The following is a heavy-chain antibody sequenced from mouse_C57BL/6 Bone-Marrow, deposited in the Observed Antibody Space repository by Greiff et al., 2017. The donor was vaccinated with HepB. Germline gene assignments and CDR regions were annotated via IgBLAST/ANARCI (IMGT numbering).Heavy chain of an antibody. J-gene: IGHJ2*01. D-gene: IGHD2-3*01. Sequence: QVQLQQPGAELVMPGASVKLSCKASGYTFTSYWMPWVKQRPGQGLEWIGELDPSDSYTNYNQKFKGKSTLTVDKSSSTAYMQLSSLTSEDSAVYYCARFDGYFLYYFDYWCQGTTLTVSS. CDR2: LDPSDSYT. V-gene: IGHV1-69*01. CDR1: GYTFTSYW. CDR3: ARFDGYFLYYFDY.